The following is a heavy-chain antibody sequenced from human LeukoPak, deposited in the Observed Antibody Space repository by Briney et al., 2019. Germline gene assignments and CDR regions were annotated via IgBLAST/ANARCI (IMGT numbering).Heavy chain of an antibody. V-gene: IGHV4-34*01. CDR3: ARGTYYYGSGSYYNVGFYYFDY. D-gene: IGHD3-10*01. CDR1: GGSFSGYY. Sequence: ETLSLTCAVSGGSFSGYYRSWIRQPPGKGLEWIGEINHSGSTNYNPSLKSRVTISVDTSKNQFSLKLSSVTAADTAVYYCARGTYYYGSGSYYNVGFYYFDYWGQGTLVTVSS. CDR2: INHSGST. J-gene: IGHJ4*02.